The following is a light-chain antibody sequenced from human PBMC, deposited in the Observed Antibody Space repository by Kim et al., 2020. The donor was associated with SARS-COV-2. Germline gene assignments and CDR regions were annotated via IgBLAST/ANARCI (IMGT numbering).Light chain of an antibody. J-gene: IGLJ2*01. CDR1: RSNIGSNA. V-gene: IGLV1-44*01. CDR3: AAWDDSLNGVI. Sequence: GQRDTIACSGSRSNIGSNAVNWYQQLRGTAPKLLFYSDDHRPSGVPDRFSGSKSGTSASLAISGLQSEDEADYYCAAWDDSLNGVIFGGGTQLTVL. CDR2: SDD.